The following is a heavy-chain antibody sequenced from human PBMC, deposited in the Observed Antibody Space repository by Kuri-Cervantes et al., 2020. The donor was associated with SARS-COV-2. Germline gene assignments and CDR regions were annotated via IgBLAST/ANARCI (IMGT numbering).Heavy chain of an antibody. CDR1: GYTFTSYY. CDR3: ARASWGYSSSSPGGY. Sequence: ASVKVSCKASGYTFTSYYMHWVRQAPGQGPEWMGIINPSGDSTTYAQKFQGRVTMTRDTSTTTVYMELSSLRSEDTAVYFCARASWGYSSSSPGGYWGQGTLVTVSS. D-gene: IGHD6-6*01. CDR2: INPSGDST. V-gene: IGHV1-46*01. J-gene: IGHJ4*02.